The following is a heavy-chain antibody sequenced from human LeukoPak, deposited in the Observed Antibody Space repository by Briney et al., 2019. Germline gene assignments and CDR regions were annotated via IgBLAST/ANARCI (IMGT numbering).Heavy chain of an antibody. CDR3: ASNTAMVRATYYYYGMDV. D-gene: IGHD5-18*01. V-gene: IGHV3-11*01. CDR2: ISSSGSTI. CDR1: GFTFSDYY. J-gene: IGHJ6*02. Sequence: GGSLRLSCAASGFTFSDYYMSWIRQAPGKGLEWVSYISSSGSTIYYADSVKGRFTISRDNAKNSLYLQMNSLRAEDTAVYYCASNTAMVRATYYYYGMDVWGQGTTVTVSS.